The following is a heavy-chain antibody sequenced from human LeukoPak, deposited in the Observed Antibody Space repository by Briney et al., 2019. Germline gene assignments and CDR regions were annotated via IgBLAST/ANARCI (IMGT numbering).Heavy chain of an antibody. CDR2: ISSSSSYI. Sequence: PRRYLILPCWNSGVKGKSESLDGGRQTKRKELEWVSSISSSSSYIYYADSVKGRFTISRDNAKNSLYLQMNSLRAEDTAVYCCARDGRDGYRPFDYWGQGTLVTVSS. V-gene: IGHV3-21*01. CDR3: ARDGRDGYRPFDY. D-gene: IGHD5-24*01. J-gene: IGHJ4*02. CDR1: GVKGKSES.